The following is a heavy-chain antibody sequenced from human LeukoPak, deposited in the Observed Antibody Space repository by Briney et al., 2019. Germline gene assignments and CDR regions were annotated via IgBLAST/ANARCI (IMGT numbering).Heavy chain of an antibody. Sequence: GRSLRLSCAASGFTFGSYAMHWVRQAPGKGLEWVAVISYDGSNKYYADSVKGRFTISRDNSKNTLYLQMNSLRAEDTAVYYCARGYGNYDFWSGNYYGMDVWGQGTTVTVSS. D-gene: IGHD3-3*01. CDR1: GFTFGSYA. CDR3: ARGYGNYDFWSGNYYGMDV. J-gene: IGHJ6*02. V-gene: IGHV3-30-3*01. CDR2: ISYDGSNK.